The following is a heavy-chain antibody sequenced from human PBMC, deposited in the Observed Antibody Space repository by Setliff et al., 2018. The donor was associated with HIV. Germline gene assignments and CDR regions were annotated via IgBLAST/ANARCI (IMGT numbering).Heavy chain of an antibody. CDR1: GYSISSGYY. Sequence: PSETLSLTCTVSGYSISSGYYWGWIRQPPGKGLEWIGSIYHSGNTYYNPSLKSRVTISVDTSTNRFSLRLSSVTAADTAVYYCARGFYSRFWGQGTLVTVSS. CDR2: IYHSGNT. CDR3: ARGFYSRF. V-gene: IGHV4-38-2*02. J-gene: IGHJ4*02. D-gene: IGHD2-15*01.